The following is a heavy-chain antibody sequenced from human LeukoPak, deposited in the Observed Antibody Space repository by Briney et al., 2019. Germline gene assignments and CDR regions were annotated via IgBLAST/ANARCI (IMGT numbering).Heavy chain of an antibody. Sequence: GGSLRLSCAASGFTFSNYYMTWIRQAPGKGVQWISFISDSGNTIYYADSVEGQFTISRDNAKNSLYLQMHSLRAEDTAMYYCARSTLPGRSGRTEFFQHWGQGTLVTVSS. CDR1: GFTFSNYY. D-gene: IGHD6-19*01. J-gene: IGHJ1*01. V-gene: IGHV3-11*01. CDR2: ISDSGNTI. CDR3: ARSTLPGRSGRTEFFQH.